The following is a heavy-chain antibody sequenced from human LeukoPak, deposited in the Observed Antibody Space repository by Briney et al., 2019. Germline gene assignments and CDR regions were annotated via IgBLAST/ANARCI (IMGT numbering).Heavy chain of an antibody. V-gene: IGHV3-20*04. CDR2: INWNGGST. Sequence: GGSLRLSCAASGFTFDDYGMSWVRQAPGKGLEWVSGINWNGGSTGYADSVKGRFAISRDNAKNSLYLQMNSLRAEDTALYYCARDFFYGSGSYYEYYYYYYMDVWGKGTTVTVSS. CDR1: GFTFDDYG. CDR3: ARDFFYGSGSYYEYYYYYYMDV. J-gene: IGHJ6*03. D-gene: IGHD3-10*01.